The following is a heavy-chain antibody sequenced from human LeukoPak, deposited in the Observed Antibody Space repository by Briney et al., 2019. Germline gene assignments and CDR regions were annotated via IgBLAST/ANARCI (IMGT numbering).Heavy chain of an antibody. D-gene: IGHD2/OR15-2a*01. Sequence: GGSLGLSCAASGFTFSRSAMHWVRQAPGKGLEWVAIFSYDGSNKFYSDSVRGRFTISRDNSKNTMFLQMNSLRAEDTAVYYCARDLSHATATARGSQYWGQGTLVTVSS. J-gene: IGHJ4*02. CDR1: GFTFSRSA. CDR3: ARDLSHATATARGSQY. V-gene: IGHV3-30-3*01. CDR2: FSYDGSNK.